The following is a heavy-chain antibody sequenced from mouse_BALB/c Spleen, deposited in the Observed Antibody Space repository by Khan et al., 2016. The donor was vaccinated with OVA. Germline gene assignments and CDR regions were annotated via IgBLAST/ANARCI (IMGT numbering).Heavy chain of an antibody. CDR3: ARGDYNETYVFGY. V-gene: IGHV1-76*01. J-gene: IGHJ3*01. CDR2: LYPGTGSI. CDR1: GYIFTSYW. Sequence: QVQLKESGAELVRPGASVKLSCETSGYIFTSYWIHWIKQRSGQGLEWIARLYPGTGSIHCSENFKGKVTLTADKSSNTAYMPLSSLKSEDSAVYFCARGDYNETYVFGYWGQGTLVTVSA. D-gene: IGHD2-13*01.